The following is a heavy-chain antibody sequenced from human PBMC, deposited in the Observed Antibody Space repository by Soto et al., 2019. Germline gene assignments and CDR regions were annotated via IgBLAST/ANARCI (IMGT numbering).Heavy chain of an antibody. J-gene: IGHJ6*02. Sequence: GGSLRLSCAPSGFTFSSYEMNWVRQAPGKGLEWVSYISVSGTMRFYADAVKGRFAISRDNTKKILYLQMNSLRAEDTALYYCATAGLTGTVWGQGTTVTVSS. CDR1: GFTFSSYE. CDR2: ISVSGTMR. V-gene: IGHV3-48*03. D-gene: IGHD1-1*01. CDR3: ATAGLTGTV.